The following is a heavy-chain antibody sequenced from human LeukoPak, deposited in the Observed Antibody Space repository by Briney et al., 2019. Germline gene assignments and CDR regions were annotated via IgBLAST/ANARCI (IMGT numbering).Heavy chain of an antibody. J-gene: IGHJ4*02. D-gene: IGHD3-3*01. Sequence: ASVKVSCKASGYTFTGYYMHWVRQAPGQGLEWMEWISPSGGGTNYAQKFQGRVTMTWDTSISTAYMELSSLRSDDMAEYYCARDLGFWSGYHNFDYWGQGTLVTVSS. CDR1: GYTFTGYY. V-gene: IGHV1-2*02. CDR3: ARDLGFWSGYHNFDY. CDR2: ISPSGGGT.